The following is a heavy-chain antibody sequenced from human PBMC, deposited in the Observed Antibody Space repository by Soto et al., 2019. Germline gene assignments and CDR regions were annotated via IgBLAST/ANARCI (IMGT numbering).Heavy chain of an antibody. V-gene: IGHV3-30-3*01. CDR3: ARATTVTTDFDY. D-gene: IGHD4-4*01. J-gene: IGHJ4*02. CDR2: ISYDGSNK. Sequence: LRLSCAASGFTFSSYAMHWVRQAPGKGLEWVAVISYDGSNKYYADSVKGRFTISRDNSKNTLYLQMNSLRAEDTAVYYCARATTVTTDFDYWGQGTLVTVSS. CDR1: GFTFSSYA.